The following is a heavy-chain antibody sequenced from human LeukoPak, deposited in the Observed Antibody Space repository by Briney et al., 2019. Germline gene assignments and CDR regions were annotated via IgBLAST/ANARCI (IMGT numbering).Heavy chain of an antibody. Sequence: SETLSLTCTVSGGSISSYYWSWIRQPPGKGLEWIGYIYYGGSTNYNPSLKSRVTISVDTSKNQFSLKLSSVTAADTAVYYCARRGCSGGSCPRDAFDIWGQGTMVTVSS. D-gene: IGHD2-15*01. V-gene: IGHV4-59*08. CDR3: ARRGCSGGSCPRDAFDI. J-gene: IGHJ3*02. CDR1: GGSISSYY. CDR2: IYYGGST.